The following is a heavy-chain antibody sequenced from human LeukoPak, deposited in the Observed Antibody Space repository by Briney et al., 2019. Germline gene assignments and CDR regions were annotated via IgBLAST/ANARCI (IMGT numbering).Heavy chain of an antibody. Sequence: SEKVSCKASGGTFRSNAISWVRQAPGQGLEWMGGITPIFGTANYAQKFQGRVTITAVESMSTAYMELSSLRSEDTAVYYCARGWLAETTVVTPYNYWGQGTLVTVSS. V-gene: IGHV1-69*13. CDR2: ITPIFGTA. J-gene: IGHJ4*02. D-gene: IGHD4-23*01. CDR3: ARGWLAETTVVTPYNY. CDR1: GGTFRSNA.